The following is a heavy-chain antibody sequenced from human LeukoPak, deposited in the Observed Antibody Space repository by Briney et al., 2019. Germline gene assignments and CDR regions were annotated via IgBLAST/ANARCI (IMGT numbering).Heavy chain of an antibody. Sequence: ASVKVSCKASGYTFTGYYMHWVRQAPGQGLEWMGWINPNRGGTNYAQKFQGRVTMTRDTSISTAYMELSRLRSDDTAVYYCARSLAYCGGDCNFDYWGQGTLVTVSS. V-gene: IGHV1-2*02. CDR3: ARSLAYCGGDCNFDY. CDR1: GYTFTGYY. D-gene: IGHD2-21*02. J-gene: IGHJ4*02. CDR2: INPNRGGT.